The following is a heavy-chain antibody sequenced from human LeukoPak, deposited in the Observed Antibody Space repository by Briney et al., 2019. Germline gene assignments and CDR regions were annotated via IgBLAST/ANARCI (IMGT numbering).Heavy chain of an antibody. V-gene: IGHV3-21*01. CDR2: ISSSSSYI. J-gene: IGHJ2*01. Sequence: PGGSLRLSCEASGFTFSNSWMTWVRQAPGKGLEWVSSISSSSSYIYYADSVKGRFTISRDNAKNSLYLQMNSLRAEDTAVYYCARGSSGRPTDWYFDLWGRGTLVTVSS. D-gene: IGHD6-19*01. CDR1: GFTFSNSW. CDR3: ARGSSGRPTDWYFDL.